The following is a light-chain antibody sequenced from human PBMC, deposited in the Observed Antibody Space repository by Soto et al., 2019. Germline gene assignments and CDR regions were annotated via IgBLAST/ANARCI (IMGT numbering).Light chain of an antibody. CDR3: HLYT. CDR2: GAS. J-gene: IGKJ2*01. CDR1: QSVSSRY. V-gene: IGKV3-20*01. Sequence: EIVLTQSPGTLSLSPGERATLSCRASQSVSSRYLAWYQQKPGQAPRLLIYGASSRATGIPDRFSGSGSGTDITLTISRLEPEDFAVYYCHLYTFGQGTKLEIK.